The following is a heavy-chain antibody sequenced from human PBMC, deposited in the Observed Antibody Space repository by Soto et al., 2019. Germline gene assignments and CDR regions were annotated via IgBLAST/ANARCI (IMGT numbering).Heavy chain of an antibody. D-gene: IGHD2-21*01. V-gene: IGHV4-31*03. CDR2: IYATGAV. Sequence: SETLSLTCSVSGAALNSGNYYWSWIRQVPGKGLEWIGHIYATGAVDYNPSLRDRITISQDTSERQFSLNLRLVTAADTAVYYCARLRIATNNYKWFDPWGQGTLVTVSS. CDR1: GAALNSGNYY. J-gene: IGHJ5*02. CDR3: ARLRIATNNYKWFDP.